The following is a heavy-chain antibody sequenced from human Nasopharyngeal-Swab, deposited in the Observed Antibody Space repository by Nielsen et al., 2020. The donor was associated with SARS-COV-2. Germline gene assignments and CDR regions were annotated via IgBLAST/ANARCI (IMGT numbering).Heavy chain of an antibody. CDR2: ISAYNGNT. J-gene: IGHJ4*02. V-gene: IGHV1-18*04. CDR1: GYTFTSYG. Sequence: ASVKVSCKASGYTFTSYGISWVRQAPGQGLEWMGWISAYNGNTNYAQKLQGRVTMTTDTPTSTAYMELRSLRSDDTAVYYCARDRGLYYYDSSGFDYWGQGTLVTVSS. D-gene: IGHD3-22*01. CDR3: ARDRGLYYYDSSGFDY.